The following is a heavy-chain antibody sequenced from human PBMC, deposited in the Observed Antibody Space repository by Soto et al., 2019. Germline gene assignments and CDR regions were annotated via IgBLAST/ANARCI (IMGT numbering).Heavy chain of an antibody. V-gene: IGHV3-23*01. CDR1: GFTFSTYV. CDR2: INGGGTT. CDR3: AKDRRGVYCSGGTCYSADY. D-gene: IGHD2-15*01. J-gene: IGHJ4*02. Sequence: EVQLLESGGALVQPGGSLRLSCAVSGFTFSTYVMYWVRQAPGKGLECVSSINGGGTTYYSDFVRGRFTIYRHISKNRLYLKMNSLRADDTVVYYCAKDRRGVYCSGGTCYSADYWGQGTLVTVSS.